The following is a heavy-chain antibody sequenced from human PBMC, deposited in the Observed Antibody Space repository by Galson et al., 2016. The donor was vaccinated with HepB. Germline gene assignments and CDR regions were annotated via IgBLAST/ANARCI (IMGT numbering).Heavy chain of an antibody. CDR1: GGSISDNF. J-gene: IGHJ6*04. V-gene: IGHV4-4*07. Sequence: TLSLTCTISGGSISDNFWPWIRQPAGKGLQWIGRISNVGRTNYNPSLRGRVTISKDTSNNQFSLRLTSVTAADTALYYCARERGGGLGVVHFFFGLDVWGKGTTVTVAS. CDR3: ARERGGGLGVVHFFFGLDV. CDR2: ISNVGRT. D-gene: IGHD3-3*01.